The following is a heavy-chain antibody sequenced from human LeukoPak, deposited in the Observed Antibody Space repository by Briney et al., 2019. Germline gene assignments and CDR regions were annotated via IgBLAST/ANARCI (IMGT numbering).Heavy chain of an antibody. CDR2: ISAYNGNT. CDR3: ARSTVTTFGVDWFDP. V-gene: IGHV1-18*01. Sequence: ASVKVSCKASGGTFSSYAISWVRQAPGQGLEWMGRISAYNGNTNYAHKFQGRVTMTTDTSTSTAYMELRSLRSDDTAVYYCARSTVTTFGVDWFDPWGQGTLVTVSS. CDR1: GGTFSSYA. J-gene: IGHJ5*02. D-gene: IGHD4-17*01.